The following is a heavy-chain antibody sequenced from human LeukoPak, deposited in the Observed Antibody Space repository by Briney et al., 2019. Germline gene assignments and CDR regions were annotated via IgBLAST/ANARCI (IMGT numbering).Heavy chain of an antibody. V-gene: IGHV3-23*01. CDR2: ISPSGDIT. CDR3: AKDSGSYPKPLDY. D-gene: IGHD1-26*01. Sequence: GSLRLSCAASGFIFSSHGMNWVRQAPGKGLEWVSGISPSGDITYYADSVKGRFTISRDNSKNTLYLQMNSLRAEDTAVYYCAKDSGSYPKPLDYWGQGTLVTVSS. CDR1: GFIFSSHG. J-gene: IGHJ4*02.